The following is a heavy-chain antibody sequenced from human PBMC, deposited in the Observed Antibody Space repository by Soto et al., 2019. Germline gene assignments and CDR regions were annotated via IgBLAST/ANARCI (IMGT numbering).Heavy chain of an antibody. J-gene: IGHJ4*02. CDR3: AREDGITMVRGVPGGY. CDR2: IWYDGSNK. D-gene: IGHD3-10*01. Sequence: GGSLRLSCAASGFTFSSYGMHWVRQAPGKGLEWVAVIWYDGSNKYYADSVKGRFTISRDNSKNTLYLQMNSLRAEDTAVYYCAREDGITMVRGVPGGYWGQGTLVTVSS. CDR1: GFTFSSYG. V-gene: IGHV3-33*01.